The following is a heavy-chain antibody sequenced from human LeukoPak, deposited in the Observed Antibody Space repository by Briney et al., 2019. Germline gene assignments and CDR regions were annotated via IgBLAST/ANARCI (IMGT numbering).Heavy chain of an antibody. V-gene: IGHV4-59*01. Sequence: PSEILSLTCTVSGDSISSYYWSWIRQPPGKGLEWIGYIYYSGSTNYSPSLKSRVTISVDTSKNQLSLKLSSVTAADTAVYYCARRLASVATAGYWFDPWGQGALVTVPS. CDR3: ARRLASVATAGYWFDP. CDR1: GDSISSYY. CDR2: IYYSGST. J-gene: IGHJ5*02. D-gene: IGHD6-13*01.